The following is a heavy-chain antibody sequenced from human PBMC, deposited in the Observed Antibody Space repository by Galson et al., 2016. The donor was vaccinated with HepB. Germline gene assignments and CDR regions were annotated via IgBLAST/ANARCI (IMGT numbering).Heavy chain of an antibody. J-gene: IGHJ4*02. D-gene: IGHD6-19*01. CDR3: VKDGPANGWSDFEY. V-gene: IGHV3-23*01. CDR2: VDNSGDGT. CDR1: GFTFRNYG. Sequence: SLRLSCAASGFTFRNYGMTWVRQAPGKGLEWVSIVDNSGDGTYYADSVKGRFTIPRDNSKNTLNLQMNSLRAEDTAVYYCVKDGPANGWSDFEYWGQGSLVTVSS.